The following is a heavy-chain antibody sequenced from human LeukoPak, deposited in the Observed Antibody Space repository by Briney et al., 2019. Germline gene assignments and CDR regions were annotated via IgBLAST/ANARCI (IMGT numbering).Heavy chain of an antibody. Sequence: GGSLRLSCAASGFTFSNYAMSWVRQAPGKGLEWVSGIRGSGGSTDYADSVKGRFTISRDNFKNTLYLQMNSLRAEDTAVYYCVKDPHYDSSGYWFDPWGQGTLVTVSS. CDR2: IRGSGGST. D-gene: IGHD3-22*01. CDR3: VKDPHYDSSGYWFDP. J-gene: IGHJ5*02. V-gene: IGHV3-23*01. CDR1: GFTFSNYA.